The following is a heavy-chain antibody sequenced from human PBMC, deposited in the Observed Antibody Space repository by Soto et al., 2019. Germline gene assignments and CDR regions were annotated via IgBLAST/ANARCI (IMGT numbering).Heavy chain of an antibody. V-gene: IGHV1-69*01. Sequence: QVQLVQSGAEVQKPGSSVKVSCKASGGTFSSYAISWVRQAPGQGLEWMGGIIPIFGTANYAQKFQGRVTITADESTSTAYMELSSLRSEDTAVYYCARGRGMGAKSYYYYYGMDVWGQGTTVTVSS. CDR2: IIPIFGTA. J-gene: IGHJ6*02. CDR1: GGTFSSYA. CDR3: ARGRGMGAKSYYYYYGMDV. D-gene: IGHD1-26*01.